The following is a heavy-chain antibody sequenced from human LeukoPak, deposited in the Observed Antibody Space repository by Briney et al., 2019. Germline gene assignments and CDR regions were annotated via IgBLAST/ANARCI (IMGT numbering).Heavy chain of an antibody. CDR1: GFTFSSYA. D-gene: IGHD4-23*01. CDR3: AKDRPTVVTRRHYFDY. J-gene: IGHJ4*02. Sequence: GGSLRLSCAASGFTFSSYAMSWVRQAPGKGLEWVSAISGSGGSTYYADSVKGRFTISRDNSKNTLYLQMNSLRAEGTAVYYCAKDRPTVVTRRHYFDYWGQGILVTVSS. V-gene: IGHV3-23*01. CDR2: ISGSGGST.